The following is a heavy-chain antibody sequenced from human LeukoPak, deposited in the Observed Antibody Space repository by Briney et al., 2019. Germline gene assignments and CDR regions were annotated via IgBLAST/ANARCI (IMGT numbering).Heavy chain of an antibody. D-gene: IGHD3-10*02. CDR2: IIPIFGTA. CDR3: ARGVNYYGRGGDWFDP. Sequence: SVKVSCKASGYTFTSYAISWVRQAPGQGLEWMGGIIPIFGTANYAQKFQGRVTITADESTSTAYMELSSLRSEDTAVYYCARGVNYYGRGGDWFDPWGQGTLVTVSS. J-gene: IGHJ5*02. V-gene: IGHV1-69*13. CDR1: GYTFTSYA.